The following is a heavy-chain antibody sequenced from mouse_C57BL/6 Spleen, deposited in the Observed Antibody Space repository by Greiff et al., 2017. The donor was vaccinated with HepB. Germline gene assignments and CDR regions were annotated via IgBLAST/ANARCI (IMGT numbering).Heavy chain of an antibody. D-gene: IGHD1-1*01. Sequence: VQLQQPGAELVKPGASVKMSCKASGYTFTSYWITWVKQRPGQGLEWIGDIYPGSGSTNYNEKFKSKATLTVDTSSSTAYMQLSSLTSEDSAFYYCATYYYGSSYDYWGQGTTLTVSS. V-gene: IGHV1-55*01. CDR1: GYTFTSYW. J-gene: IGHJ2*01. CDR3: ATYYYGSSYDY. CDR2: IYPGSGST.